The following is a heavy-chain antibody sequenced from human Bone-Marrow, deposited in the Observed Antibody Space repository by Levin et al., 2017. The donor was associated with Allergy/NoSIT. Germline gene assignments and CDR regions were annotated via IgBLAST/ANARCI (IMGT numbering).Heavy chain of an antibody. CDR1: GVTVSSNY. J-gene: IGHJ4*02. Sequence: GESVKISCAVSGVTVSSNYMTWVRQAPGKGLEWVSIFYSSGGTDYADSVQGRFIISRDNSKNTVSLEMNSLRVEETAVFDCATKEGYTGYRVLHYWGQGALVTVS. CDR2: FYSSGGT. V-gene: IGHV3-66*01. D-gene: IGHD5-12*01. CDR3: ATKEGYTGYRVLHY.